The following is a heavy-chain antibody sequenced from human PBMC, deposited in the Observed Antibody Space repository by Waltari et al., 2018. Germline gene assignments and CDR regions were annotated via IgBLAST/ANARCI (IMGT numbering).Heavy chain of an antibody. CDR1: GFTFSSYA. J-gene: IGHJ4*02. CDR3: ARDGGLLMIVVVGFDY. Sequence: QVQLVESGGGVVQPGRSLRLSCAASGFTFSSYAMHWVRQAPGKGLEWVAVISYDGSNKYYTDSVKGRFTISRDNSKNTLYLQMNSLRAEDTAVYYCARDGGLLMIVVVGFDYWGQGTLVTV. CDR2: ISYDGSNK. V-gene: IGHV3-30-3*01. D-gene: IGHD3-22*01.